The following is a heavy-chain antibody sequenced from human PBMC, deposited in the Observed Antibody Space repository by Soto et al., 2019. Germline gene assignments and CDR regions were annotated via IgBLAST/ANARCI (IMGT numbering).Heavy chain of an antibody. J-gene: IGHJ4*02. CDR2: IIPIFGTA. Sequence: ASVKVSCKASGGTFSSYAISWVRQAPGQGLEWMGGIIPIFGTANYAQKFQGRVTITADKSTSTAYMELSSLRSEDTAVYYCAILPGSSWELLEVNYWGQGTLVTVYS. CDR1: GGTFSSYA. CDR3: AILPGSSWELLEVNY. D-gene: IGHD1-26*01. V-gene: IGHV1-69*06.